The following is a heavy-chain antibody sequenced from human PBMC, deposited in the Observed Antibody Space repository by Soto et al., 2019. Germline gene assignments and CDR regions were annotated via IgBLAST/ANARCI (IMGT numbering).Heavy chain of an antibody. Sequence: EVQLVESGGGLIQPGGSLRLSCAASGFTVSSNYMSWVRQAPGKGLEWGSIIYSGGSTYYADSVKGRFTISRENSKNTLYRQMKSLRAEDTAVYYCARDRGCNTGWFDPWGQGTLVTVSS. CDR3: ARDRGCNTGWFDP. D-gene: IGHD3-10*01. J-gene: IGHJ5*02. V-gene: IGHV3-53*01. CDR1: GFTVSSNY. CDR2: IYSGGST.